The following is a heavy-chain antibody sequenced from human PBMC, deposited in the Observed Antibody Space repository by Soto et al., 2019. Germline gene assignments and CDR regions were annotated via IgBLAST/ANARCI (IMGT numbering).Heavy chain of an antibody. J-gene: IGHJ4*02. Sequence: QVQLVQSGPEVKPPGASVTVSCKTSGYTFIAYGLAWLRQAPGQRPEWMGWVSVNDERTNYAQNFQGRVTMTTDRSTTATYMELRSLTSVDTAVYYCARELNTDSSAFYSFAYWGQGTLVTVSS. CDR2: VSVNDERT. D-gene: IGHD3-22*01. CDR1: GYTFIAYG. CDR3: ARELNTDSSAFYSFAY. V-gene: IGHV1-18*01.